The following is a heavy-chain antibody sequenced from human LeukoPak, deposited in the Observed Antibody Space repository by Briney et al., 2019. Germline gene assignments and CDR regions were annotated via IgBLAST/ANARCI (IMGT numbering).Heavy chain of an antibody. D-gene: IGHD3-22*01. CDR3: AKGGVRYDSSGYYFHFDY. V-gene: IGHV3-23*01. CDR2: ISGSGGST. J-gene: IGHJ4*02. CDR1: GFTFSSYA. Sequence: QTGGSLRLSCAASGFTFSSYAMSWVRQAPGKGLEWVSAISGSGGSTYYADSVKGRFTISRDNSKNTLYLQMNSLRAEDTAVYYCAKGGVRYDSSGYYFHFDYWGQGTLVTVPS.